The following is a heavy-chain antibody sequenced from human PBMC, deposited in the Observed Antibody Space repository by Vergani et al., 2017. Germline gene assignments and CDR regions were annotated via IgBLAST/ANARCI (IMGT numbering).Heavy chain of an antibody. CDR1: GFTFDDYT. J-gene: IGHJ4*02. CDR2: ISWDGGST. Sequence: EVQLVESGGVVVQPGGSLRLSCAASGFTFDDYTMHWVRQAPGKGLEWVSLISWDGGSTYYADSVKGRFTISRDNSKNTLYLQMNSLRAEDTAVYYCAKEEYSNSHYYFDYWGQGTLVTVSS. CDR3: AKEEYSNSHYYFDY. V-gene: IGHV3-43*01. D-gene: IGHD4-11*01.